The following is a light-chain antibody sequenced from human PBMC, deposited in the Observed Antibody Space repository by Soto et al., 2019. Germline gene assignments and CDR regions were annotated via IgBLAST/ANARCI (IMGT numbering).Light chain of an antibody. CDR1: QSVSSSY. J-gene: IGKJ1*01. CDR2: STS. CDR3: QQYGMSPRT. V-gene: IGKV3-20*01. Sequence: EMVLTQSPGTLSLSPGERATLSCRASQSVSSSYLAWYQQTPGQAPRLLIYSTSSRATGIPDRFSGSGSGTDFTLTISRLEPEDFAVYYCQQYGMSPRTFGQGTKVEIK.